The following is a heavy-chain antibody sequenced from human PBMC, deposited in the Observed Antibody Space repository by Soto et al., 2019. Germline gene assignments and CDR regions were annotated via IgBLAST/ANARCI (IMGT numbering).Heavy chain of an antibody. CDR2: MNPNSGNT. V-gene: IGHV1-8*01. J-gene: IGHJ6*02. D-gene: IGHD2-21*01. CDR3: ACADLFYCVTSAYAMDG. Sequence: ASVKVSCKASGYTFTNYDINWVRQATGQGLEWMGWMNPNSGNTGYAQNFQGRVTMTRSTSISTAYMELSSLRSEDTAVYYCACADLFYCVTSAYAMDGWAQGTTVPVSS. CDR1: GYTFTNYD.